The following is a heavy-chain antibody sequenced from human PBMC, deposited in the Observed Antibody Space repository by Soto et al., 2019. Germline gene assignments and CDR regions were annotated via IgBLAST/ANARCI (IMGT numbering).Heavy chain of an antibody. V-gene: IGHV3-21*01. CDR1: GFTFSSYS. D-gene: IGHD3-9*01. J-gene: IGHJ3*02. CDR2: ISSSSYI. Sequence: GGSLRLSCAASGFTFSSYSMNWVRQAPGKGLEWVSSISSSSYIYYADSVKGRFTISRDNAKNSLYLQMNSLRAEDTAVYYCAREHYDILTGYYGADAFDIWGQGTMVTVSS. CDR3: AREHYDILTGYYGADAFDI.